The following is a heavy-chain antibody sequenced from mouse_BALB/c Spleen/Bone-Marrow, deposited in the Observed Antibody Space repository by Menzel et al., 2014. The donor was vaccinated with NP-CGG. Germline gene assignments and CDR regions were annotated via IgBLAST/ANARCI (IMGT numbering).Heavy chain of an antibody. J-gene: IGHJ2*01. CDR3: ARGGISVDY. CDR2: IYPGDGDT. V-gene: IGHV1-80*01. CDR1: GYVFSTYW. Sequence: VQGVESGAKLVRPGSSVKISCESSGYVFSTYWINWVKQRPGQGLEWIGQIYPGDGDTDYNGKFKDKATLTADKSSNTAYMQLSSLTSEDSAVYFCARGGISVDYWGQGTTLTVSS.